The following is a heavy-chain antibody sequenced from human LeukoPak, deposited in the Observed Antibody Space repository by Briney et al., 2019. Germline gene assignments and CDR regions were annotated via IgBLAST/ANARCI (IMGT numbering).Heavy chain of an antibody. J-gene: IGHJ1*01. CDR3: ARGILPSHCSSTSCVGDFQH. CDR1: GYTFTSYG. CDR2: ISAYNGNT. Sequence: ASVKVSCKASGYTFTSYGISWVRQAPGQGLEWMGWISAYNGNTNYAQKLQGRVTMTTDTSTSTACMGLGSLRSDDTAVYYCARGILPSHCSSTSCVGDFQHWGQGTLVTVSS. V-gene: IGHV1-18*01. D-gene: IGHD2-2*01.